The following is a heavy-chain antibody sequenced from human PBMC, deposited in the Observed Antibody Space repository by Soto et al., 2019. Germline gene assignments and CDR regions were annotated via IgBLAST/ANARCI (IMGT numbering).Heavy chain of an antibody. CDR2: INPSGGST. D-gene: IGHD3-10*01. V-gene: IGHV1-46*01. Sequence: ASVKVSCKASGYTFTSYFIHCVRQAPGQGLEWMGIINPSGGSTSYAQKFQGRVTMTRDTSTSTVYMELSSLRDEDTAIYYCARKSDHYHAFDPWGQGTLVT. CDR3: ARKSDHYHAFDP. J-gene: IGHJ5*02. CDR1: GYTFTSYF.